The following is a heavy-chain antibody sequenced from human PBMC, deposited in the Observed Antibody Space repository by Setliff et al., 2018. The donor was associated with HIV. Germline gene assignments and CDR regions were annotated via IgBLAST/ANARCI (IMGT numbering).Heavy chain of an antibody. V-gene: IGHV4-34*01. CDR2: INHSGST. CDR3: ARGRCSGGSCYSARYYFDY. D-gene: IGHD2-15*01. J-gene: IGHJ4*02. CDR1: GGSFSGYY. Sequence: TLSLTCAVSGGSFSGYYWSWIRQPPGKGLEWIGEINHSGSTNYNPSLKSRVTISVDTSKNQFSLKLSSVTAADTAVYYCARGRCSGGSCYSARYYFDYWGQGTLVTVSS.